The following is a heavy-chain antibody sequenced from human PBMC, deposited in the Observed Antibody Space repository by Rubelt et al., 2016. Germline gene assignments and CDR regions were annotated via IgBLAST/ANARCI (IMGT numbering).Heavy chain of an antibody. Sequence: GQLVESGGGVVQPGGSLRLSCAASGFTFSASNMHWVRQSPGKGLEWLAFIRYDGSDQTYADSVKGRFTFSRDNSKNKLYLQMNSLRPEDTAVYYCARDLGYLKDYWGQGTLVTVSS. CDR1: GFTFSASN. D-gene: IGHD2-15*01. V-gene: IGHV3-30*02. CDR2: IRYDGSDQ. CDR3: ARDLGYLKDY. J-gene: IGHJ4*02.